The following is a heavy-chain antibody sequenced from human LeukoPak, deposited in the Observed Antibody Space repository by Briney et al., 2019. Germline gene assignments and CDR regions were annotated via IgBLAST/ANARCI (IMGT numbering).Heavy chain of an antibody. CDR3: ASRGRGAYCGGDCYSNGMDV. J-gene: IGHJ6*02. V-gene: IGHV1-69*04. CDR2: IIPILGIA. CDR1: GGTFSSYA. D-gene: IGHD2-21*02. Sequence: SVKVSCKASGGTFSSYAISWVRQAPGQGLEWMGRIIPILGIANYAQKFQGRVTITADKPTSTAYMELSSLRSEDTAVYYCASRGRGAYCGGDCYSNGMDVWGQGTTVTVSS.